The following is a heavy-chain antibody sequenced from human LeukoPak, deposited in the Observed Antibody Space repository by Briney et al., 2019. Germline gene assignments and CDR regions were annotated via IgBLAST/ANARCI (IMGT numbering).Heavy chain of an antibody. CDR2: ISWNSGSI. CDR3: AKDTGDTAMVFDY. CDR1: GFTFDDYA. V-gene: IGHV3-9*01. D-gene: IGHD5-18*01. J-gene: IGHJ4*02. Sequence: GGSLRLSCAASGFTFDDYAMHWVRQAPGKGLEWVSGISWNSGSIGYADSVKGRFTISRDNAKNSLYLQMNSLRAEGTALYYCAKDTGDTAMVFDYWGQGTLVTVSS.